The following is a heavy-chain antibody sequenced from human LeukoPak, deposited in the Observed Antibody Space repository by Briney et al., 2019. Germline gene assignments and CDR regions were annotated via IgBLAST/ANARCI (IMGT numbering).Heavy chain of an antibody. D-gene: IGHD1-26*01. CDR2: VSASGGIT. CDR3: AKDLGATRSSFDY. CDR1: GFNCSDYG. J-gene: IGHJ4*02. V-gene: IGHV3-23*01. Sequence: AGGSLRLSCASSGFNCSDYGMSWVRQAPGKGLEWVSAVSASGGITYYADSVKGRFTISRDNSKDTMYLQMNSLRAEDTAVYFCAKDLGATRSSFDYWGQGTLVTVFS.